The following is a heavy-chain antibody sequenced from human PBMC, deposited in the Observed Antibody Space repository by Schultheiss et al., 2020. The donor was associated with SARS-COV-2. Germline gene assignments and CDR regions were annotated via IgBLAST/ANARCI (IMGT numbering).Heavy chain of an antibody. V-gene: IGHV3-23*01. Sequence: GESLKISCAGSGFTFSSYWMHWVRQAPGKGLEWVSGISGSGVSTYYADSVKGRFNISRDNSKNMLYLQMNSLRGEDTAVFYCAKGGCGSSNCLPFDSWGQGTLVTVSS. J-gene: IGHJ4*02. D-gene: IGHD2-2*01. CDR3: AKGGCGSSNCLPFDS. CDR2: ISGSGVST. CDR1: GFTFSSYW.